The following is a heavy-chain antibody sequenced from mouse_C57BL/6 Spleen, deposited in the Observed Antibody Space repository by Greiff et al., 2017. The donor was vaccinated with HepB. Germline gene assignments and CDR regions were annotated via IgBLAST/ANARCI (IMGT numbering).Heavy chain of an antibody. CDR3: ARITTVVENYAMDY. CDR2: IDPSDSYT. Sequence: QVQLQQPGAELVKPGASVKLSCKASGYTFTSYWMQWVKQRPGQGLEWIGEIDPSDSYTNYNQKFKGKATLTVDTSSSTAYMQLSSLTSEDSAVYYCARITTVVENYAMDYWGQGTSVTVSS. CDR1: GYTFTSYW. J-gene: IGHJ4*01. D-gene: IGHD1-1*01. V-gene: IGHV1-50*01.